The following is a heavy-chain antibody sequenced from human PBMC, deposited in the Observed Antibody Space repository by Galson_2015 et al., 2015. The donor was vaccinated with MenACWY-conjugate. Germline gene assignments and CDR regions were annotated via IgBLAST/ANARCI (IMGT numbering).Heavy chain of an antibody. CDR1: GFTFSSYS. D-gene: IGHD6-13*01. J-gene: IGHJ5*02. CDR3: VKDPFSSSWPNWFDP. Sequence: SLRLSCAASGFTFSSYSMNWVRQAPGKGLEWVSSISSSSSYIYYADSVKGRFTISRDNSKNMLYLQMSSLRAEDTAVYYCVKDPFSSSWPNWFDPWGQGTLVTVSS. V-gene: IGHV3-21*01. CDR2: ISSSSSYI.